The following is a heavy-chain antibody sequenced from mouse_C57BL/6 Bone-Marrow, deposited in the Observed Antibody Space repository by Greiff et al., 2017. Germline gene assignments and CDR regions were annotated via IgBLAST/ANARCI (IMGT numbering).Heavy chain of an antibody. J-gene: IGHJ2*01. CDR2: IDPEDGDT. CDR3: TTDGYYYLRY. Sequence: EVKLMESGAELVRPGASVKLSCTASGFNIKDYYMHWVKQRPEQGLEWIGRIDPEDGDTEYAPKFQGKATMTADPSSNTAYLQLSSLTSEDTAVYYCTTDGYYYLRYWGQGTTLTVSS. CDR1: GFNIKDYY. V-gene: IGHV14-1*01. D-gene: IGHD2-3*01.